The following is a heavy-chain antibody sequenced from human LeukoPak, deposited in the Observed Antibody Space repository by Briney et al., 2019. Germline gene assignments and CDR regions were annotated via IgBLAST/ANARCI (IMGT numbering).Heavy chain of an antibody. Sequence: ASVKVSCKASGYTFTGYYMHWVRQAPGQGLEWMGWFNPNSGGTNYAQKFQGRVTMTRDTSISTAYMELSSLRSEDTAVYYCARGLLGSSWSDWYFDLWGRGTLVTVSS. CDR1: GYTFTGYY. CDR3: ARGLLGSSWSDWYFDL. V-gene: IGHV1-2*02. D-gene: IGHD6-13*01. J-gene: IGHJ2*01. CDR2: FNPNSGGT.